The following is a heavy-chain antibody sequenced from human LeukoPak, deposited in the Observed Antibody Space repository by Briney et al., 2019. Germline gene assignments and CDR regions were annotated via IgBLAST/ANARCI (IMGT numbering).Heavy chain of an antibody. CDR3: ARERGYSSSWYVQH. CDR2: INHSGST. V-gene: IGHV4-34*01. CDR1: GGSFSGYY. Sequence: SETLSLTCAVYGGSFSGYYWSWIRQPPGKGLEWIGEINHSGSTNYNPSLKSRVTISVDTSKNQFSLKLSSVTAADTAVYYCARERGYSSSWYVQHWGQGTLVTVSS. J-gene: IGHJ1*01. D-gene: IGHD6-13*01.